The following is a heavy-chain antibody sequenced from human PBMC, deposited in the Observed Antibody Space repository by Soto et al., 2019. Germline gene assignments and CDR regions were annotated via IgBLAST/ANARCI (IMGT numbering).Heavy chain of an antibody. Sequence: GGSLRLSCAASGFTFSSYAMSWVRQAPGKGLEWVSAINGSGGSTYYADSVKGRFTISRDNSKNTLYLQMNSLRAEDTAVYYCAKEYYDILTGYRYYFDYWGQGTLVTVSS. CDR1: GFTFSSYA. CDR3: AKEYYDILTGYRYYFDY. CDR2: INGSGGST. J-gene: IGHJ4*02. V-gene: IGHV3-23*01. D-gene: IGHD3-9*01.